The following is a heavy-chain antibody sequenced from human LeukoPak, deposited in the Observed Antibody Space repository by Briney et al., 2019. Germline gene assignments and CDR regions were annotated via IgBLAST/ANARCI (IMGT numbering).Heavy chain of an antibody. CDR3: AGGGGITMNLGPDY. J-gene: IGHJ4*02. D-gene: IGHD3-22*01. CDR2: IYYSGST. CDR1: GGSISSGGYS. Sequence: SQTLSLTCAVSGGSISSGGYSWSWIRQPPGKGLEWIGYIYYSGSTYYNPSLKSRVTISVDTSKNQFSLKLSSVTAADTAVYYCAGGGGITMNLGPDYWGQGTLVTVSS. V-gene: IGHV4-30-4*07.